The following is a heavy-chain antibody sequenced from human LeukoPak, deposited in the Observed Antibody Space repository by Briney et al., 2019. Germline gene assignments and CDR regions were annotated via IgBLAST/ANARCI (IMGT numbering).Heavy chain of an antibody. Sequence: TGGSLRLSCAVSGFTFSHYAMSWVRQAPGGGLEWVGSLTDSGDATYYEDSVKGRLTICRDNSKKTLYLHISGLRDEDTAVYYCARGYSHNSGGWLDPWGQGTLVTVSS. CDR2: LTDSGDAT. CDR3: ARGYSHNSGGWLDP. D-gene: IGHD5-12*01. J-gene: IGHJ5*02. V-gene: IGHV3-23*01. CDR1: GFTFSHYA.